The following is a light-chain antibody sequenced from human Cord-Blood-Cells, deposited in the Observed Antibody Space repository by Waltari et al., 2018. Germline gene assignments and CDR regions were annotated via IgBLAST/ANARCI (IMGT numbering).Light chain of an antibody. Sequence: EIVLTQSPGTLSLSPGERATLPCRASQSVSSSYLAWYQQKPGQAPRLLIYGASSRATGIPDRFSGSGSGTDFTFTISRLEPEDFAVYYCQQYGSSPLTFGGGTKVEIK. CDR2: GAS. V-gene: IGKV3-20*01. J-gene: IGKJ4*01. CDR1: QSVSSSY. CDR3: QQYGSSPLT.